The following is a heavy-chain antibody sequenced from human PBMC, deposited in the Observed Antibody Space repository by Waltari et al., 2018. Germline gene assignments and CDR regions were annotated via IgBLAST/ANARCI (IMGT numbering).Heavy chain of an antibody. Sequence: EVQLVESGGGLIQPGGSLRLSCAASGFCGDSYYMGWFRQAPGKGLECVSLIYIGDTTHYPDSVKGRFTISRDISQNTLRLQMNSLRAEDTAMYYCAKFGGRSSSAFDIWGQGTVVTVSS. CDR2: IYIGDTT. V-gene: IGHV3-53*01. D-gene: IGHD6-6*01. J-gene: IGHJ3*02. CDR3: AKFGGRSSSAFDI. CDR1: GFCGDSYY.